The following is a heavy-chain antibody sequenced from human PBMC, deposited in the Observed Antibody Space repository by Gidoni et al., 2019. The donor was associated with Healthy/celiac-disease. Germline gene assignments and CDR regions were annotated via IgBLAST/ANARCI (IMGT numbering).Heavy chain of an antibody. V-gene: IGHV3-30-3*01. CDR2: ISYDGSNK. CDR3: ASLASGGQGDY. Sequence: QVQLVESGGGVVQPGRSLRLSCAASGFTVSSYAMHGVRQAPGKGLEWVAVISYDGSNKYYADSVKGRFTISRDNSKNTLYLQMNSLRAEDTAVYYCASLASGGQGDYWGQGTLVTVSS. CDR1: GFTVSSYA. D-gene: IGHD3-16*01. J-gene: IGHJ4*02.